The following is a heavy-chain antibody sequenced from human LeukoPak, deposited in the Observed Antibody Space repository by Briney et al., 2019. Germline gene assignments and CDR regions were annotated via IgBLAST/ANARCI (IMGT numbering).Heavy chain of an antibody. J-gene: IGHJ5*02. CDR1: GYTFTGYY. Sequence: GASVNVSCKASGYTFTGYYMHWVRQAPGQGLEWMGWINPNSGGTNYAQKLHGRVTMTRDTSISTAYMELSRLRSDDTAVYYCARDFPFDYSNSLNWFDPWGQGTLVTVSS. D-gene: IGHD4-11*01. CDR2: INPNSGGT. V-gene: IGHV1-2*02. CDR3: ARDFPFDYSNSLNWFDP.